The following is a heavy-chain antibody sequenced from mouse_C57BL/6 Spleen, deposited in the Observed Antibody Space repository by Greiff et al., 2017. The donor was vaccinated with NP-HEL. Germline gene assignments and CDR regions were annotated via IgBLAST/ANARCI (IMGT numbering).Heavy chain of an antibody. CDR3: ARRGYYGSSHYFDY. V-gene: IGHV1-69*01. CDR1: GYTFTSYW. D-gene: IGHD1-1*01. J-gene: IGHJ2*01. CDR2: IDPSDSYT. Sequence: QVQLQQSGAELVMPGASVKLSCKASGYTFTSYWMHWVKQRPGQGLEWIGEIDPSDSYTNYNQKFKGKSTLTVDKSSSTAYMQLSSLTSEDSAVYYCARRGYYGSSHYFDYWGQGTTLTVSS.